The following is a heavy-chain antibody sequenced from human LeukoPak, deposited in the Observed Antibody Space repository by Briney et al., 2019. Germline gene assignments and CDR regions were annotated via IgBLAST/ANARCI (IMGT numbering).Heavy chain of an antibody. J-gene: IGHJ6*03. CDR1: GGSMDNFY. CDR2: FYTSGST. V-gene: IGHV4-59*08. Sequence: SETLSLTCKVSGGSMDNFYWTWIRQPPGKGLECIGHFYTSGSTNYNPSLKSRVTISVDTSKNQFSLKLSSVTAADTAVYYCARHEWGYYYMDVWGKGTTVTVSS. D-gene: IGHD1-26*01. CDR3: ARHEWGYYYMDV.